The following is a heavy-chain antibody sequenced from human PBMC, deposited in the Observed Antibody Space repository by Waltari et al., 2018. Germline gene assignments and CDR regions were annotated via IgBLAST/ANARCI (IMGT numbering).Heavy chain of an antibody. J-gene: IGHJ6*03. Sequence: QVQLQESGPGLVKPSETLSLTCTVSGGPISSYYWRWIRQPAGKGLGWIGRIYTSGSTNYNPSLKSRVTMSVDTSKNQFSLKLSSVTAADTAVYYCARDSTAKAKYYDFWSGLVEHYYYYMDVWGKGTTVTVSS. CDR2: IYTSGST. V-gene: IGHV4-4*07. CDR1: GGPISSYY. D-gene: IGHD3-3*01. CDR3: ARDSTAKAKYYDFWSGLVEHYYYYMDV.